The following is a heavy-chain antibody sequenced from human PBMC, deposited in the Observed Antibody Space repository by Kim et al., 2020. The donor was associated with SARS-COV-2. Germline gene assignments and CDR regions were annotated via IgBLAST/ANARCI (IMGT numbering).Heavy chain of an antibody. D-gene: IGHD3-22*01. CDR1: GFTFSSRA. V-gene: IGHV3-23*05. CDR2: VNTNDNP. CDR3: ANDHASSGGPSFDS. J-gene: IGHJ4*02. Sequence: GGSLRLSCAASGFTFSSRAMSWVRQAPGKGLEWVASVNTNDNPYYADAVNGRVTVSRDSTKDTLYLQMNSLRADDAALYYCANDHASSGGPSFDSCGQGT.